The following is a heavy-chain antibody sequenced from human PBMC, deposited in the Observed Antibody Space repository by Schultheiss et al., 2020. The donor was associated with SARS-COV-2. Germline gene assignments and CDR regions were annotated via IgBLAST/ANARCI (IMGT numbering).Heavy chain of an antibody. Sequence: GSLRLSCNVSGVSVSSYCWNWIRQLPGKGLEWIGFIHDSGSTKSNPSLKSRITISVDTSKNQFSLKLNSVTAADTAVYYCASGRWLQFGAFDIWGQGTTVTVSS. V-gene: IGHV4-59*02. D-gene: IGHD5-24*01. CDR3: ASGRWLQFGAFDI. CDR2: IHDSGST. J-gene: IGHJ3*02. CDR1: GVSVSSYC.